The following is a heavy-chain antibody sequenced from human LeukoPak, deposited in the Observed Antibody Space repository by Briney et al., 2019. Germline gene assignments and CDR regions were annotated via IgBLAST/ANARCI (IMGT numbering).Heavy chain of an antibody. V-gene: IGHV1-18*01. CDR2: ISAYNGNT. J-gene: IGHJ3*02. CDR1: GYTFTSYG. CDR3: ASRTFHCSSTSCYDAFDI. Sequence: ASVKVSCKASGYTFTSYGISWVRQAPGQGLEWMGWISAYNGNTNYAQKLQGRVTTTTGTSTSTAYMELRSLRSDDTAVYYCASRTFHCSSTSCYDAFDIWGQGTMVTVSS. D-gene: IGHD2-2*01.